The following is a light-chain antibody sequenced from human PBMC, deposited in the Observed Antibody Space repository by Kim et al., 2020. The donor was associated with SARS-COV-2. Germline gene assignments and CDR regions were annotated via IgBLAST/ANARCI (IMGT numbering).Light chain of an antibody. CDR3: QQYNRSPVIT. CDR2: EAS. Sequence: DIQMTQSPSTLSVSVGDRVTITCRASQSIGTWLAWYQQKPGKAPILLIYEASNLESGVPSRFSGSGSGTEFTLTISSLQTDDFATYYCQQYNRSPVITFGGGTKVDIK. V-gene: IGKV1-5*03. CDR1: QSIGTW. J-gene: IGKJ4*01.